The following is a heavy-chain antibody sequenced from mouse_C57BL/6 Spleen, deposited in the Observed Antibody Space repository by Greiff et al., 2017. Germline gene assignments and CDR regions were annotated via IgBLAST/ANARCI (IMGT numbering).Heavy chain of an antibody. D-gene: IGHD1-1*01. V-gene: IGHV1-15*01. CDR1: GYTFTDYE. CDR3: TRSLTTVVVQDFDY. Sequence: VQLQQSGAELVRPGASVTLSCKASGYTFTDYEMHWVKQTPVHGLEWIGAIDPETGGTAYNQKFKGKAILTADKSSSTAYMGLRSLTSEDSAVYYCTRSLTTVVVQDFDYWGQGTTLTVSS. CDR2: IDPETGGT. J-gene: IGHJ2*01.